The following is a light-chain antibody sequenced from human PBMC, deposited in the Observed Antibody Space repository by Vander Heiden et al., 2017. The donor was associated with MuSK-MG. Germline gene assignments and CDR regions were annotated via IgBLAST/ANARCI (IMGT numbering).Light chain of an antibody. J-gene: IGLJ1*01. V-gene: IGLV2-14*01. CDR3: SSYTSSRTPYV. CDR1: SSDVGGFKY. Sequence: QPALTQPAPVPGAPGQPITISCTGTSSDVGGFKYVSWYQQHPGKAPKLMIYEVSNRPSGVSNRFAGSKSGNAASLTISGLQAEDEADYYCSSYTSSRTPYVFGTGTEVTVL. CDR2: EVS.